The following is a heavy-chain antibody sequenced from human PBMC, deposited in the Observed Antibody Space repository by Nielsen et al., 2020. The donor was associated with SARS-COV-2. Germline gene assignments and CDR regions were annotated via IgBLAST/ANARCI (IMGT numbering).Heavy chain of an antibody. J-gene: IGHJ6*02. CDR1: GFSVSSNY. D-gene: IGHD7-27*01. V-gene: IGHV3-66*01. CDR3: VRDNWGRMDV. Sequence: ETLSLTCAASGFSVSSNYMSWVRQAAGKGLEWVSVIYSDDSASYADSVKGRFTVSRDNFKNMLFLQMNSLRAEDTGVYYCVRDNWGRMDVWGQGTTVTVSS. CDR2: IYSDDSA.